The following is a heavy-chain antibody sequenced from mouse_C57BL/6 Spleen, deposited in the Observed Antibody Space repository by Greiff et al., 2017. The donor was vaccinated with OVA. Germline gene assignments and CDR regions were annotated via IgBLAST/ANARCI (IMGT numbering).Heavy chain of an antibody. CDR1: GYAFSSSW. J-gene: IGHJ4*01. CDR3: ARGNWVYAMDY. CDR2: IYPGDGDT. Sequence: VKLQESGPELVKPGASVKISCKASGYAFSSSWMNWVKQRPGKGLEWIGRIYPGDGDTNYNGKFKGKATLTADKSSSTAYMQLSSLTSEDSAVYYCARGNWVYAMDYWGQGTSVTVSS. V-gene: IGHV1-82*01. D-gene: IGHD4-1*01.